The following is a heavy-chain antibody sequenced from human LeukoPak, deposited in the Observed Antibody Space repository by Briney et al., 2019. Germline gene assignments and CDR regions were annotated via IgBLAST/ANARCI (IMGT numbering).Heavy chain of an antibody. Sequence: PSETLSLTCTVFGGSIRSHSWSWIRQSPGKGLECIGYVYYSGSTNYNPSLKSRVTMSLDTSQNEFSLKLSSVTAADTAVYYCARGCSDGICYTNAFDFWGQGTLVIVSS. J-gene: IGHJ3*01. V-gene: IGHV4-59*11. D-gene: IGHD2-8*01. CDR3: ARGCSDGICYTNAFDF. CDR1: GGSIRSHS. CDR2: VYYSGST.